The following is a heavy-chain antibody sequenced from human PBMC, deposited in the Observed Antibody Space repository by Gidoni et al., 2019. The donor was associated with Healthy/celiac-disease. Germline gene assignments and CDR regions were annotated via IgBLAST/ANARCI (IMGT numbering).Heavy chain of an antibody. CDR3: ARDEGYCTNGVCYMQGLREYAFDI. CDR2: ISSSGSTI. D-gene: IGHD2-8*01. Sequence: QVQLVESGGGLVKPGGSLRLSCAASGFTFSDYYMSWIRQAPGKGLEWVSYISSSGSTIYYADSVKGRFTISRDNAKNSLYLQMNSLRAEDTAVYYCARDEGYCTNGVCYMQGLREYAFDIWGQGTMVTVSS. CDR1: GFTFSDYY. V-gene: IGHV3-11*01. J-gene: IGHJ3*02.